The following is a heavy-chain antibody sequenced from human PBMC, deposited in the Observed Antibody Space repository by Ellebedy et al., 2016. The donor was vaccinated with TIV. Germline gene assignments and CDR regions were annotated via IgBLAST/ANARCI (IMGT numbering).Heavy chain of an antibody. Sequence: SETLSLXXAVYGGSFSGYYWSWIRQHPGKGLEWIAYIYYRGSTYYNPSLKSRVTISVDTSKNQFSLKLSSVTAADTAVYYCAGRVVPAAYAFDIWGQGTMVTVSS. CDR3: AGRVVPAAYAFDI. J-gene: IGHJ3*02. CDR1: GGSFSGYY. D-gene: IGHD2-2*01. CDR2: IYYRGST. V-gene: IGHV4-34*01.